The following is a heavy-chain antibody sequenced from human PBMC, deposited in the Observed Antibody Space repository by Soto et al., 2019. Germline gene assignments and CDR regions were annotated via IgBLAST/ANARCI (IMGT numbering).Heavy chain of an antibody. CDR2: ITTDGDTT. Sequence: EVQLVESGGGLVQPGGSLRLSCAASGFTFSTYAMYWVRQAPGKGLEFVSAITTDGDTTYYARSVKGRCTISRDNSKNTLYLQMGTLRAEDMAVYYCAREVVYRGNPCDYWGQGTLVTVSS. J-gene: IGHJ4*02. CDR1: GFTFSTYA. D-gene: IGHD2-15*01. CDR3: AREVVYRGNPCDY. V-gene: IGHV3-64*01.